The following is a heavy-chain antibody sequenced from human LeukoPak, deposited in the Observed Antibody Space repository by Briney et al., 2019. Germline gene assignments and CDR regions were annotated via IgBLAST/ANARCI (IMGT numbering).Heavy chain of an antibody. D-gene: IGHD3-22*01. J-gene: IGHJ4*02. V-gene: IGHV3-21*01. CDR1: GFTFSSYS. Sequence: PGGSLRLSCAASGFTFSSYSMNWVRQAPGKGLEWVSSISSSSSYMYYADSVKGRFTISRDNAKNSLYLQMNSLRAEDTAVYYCARMQTMIDYWGQGTLVTVSS. CDR3: ARMQTMIDY. CDR2: ISSSSSYM.